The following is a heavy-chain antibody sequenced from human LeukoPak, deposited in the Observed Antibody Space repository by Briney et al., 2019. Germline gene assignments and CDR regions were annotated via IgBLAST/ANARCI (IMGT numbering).Heavy chain of an antibody. Sequence: GGSLRLSCAASGFTFSSHGMHWVRQAPGKGLEWVAVIWYDGSTTYYADSVKGRFTISRDNSKDTLYLQMNSLRAEDTAVYYCAKDYSSSTRVRYYYYMDVWGRGTTVTVSS. CDR2: IWYDGSTT. J-gene: IGHJ6*03. D-gene: IGHD6-6*01. V-gene: IGHV3-33*06. CDR1: GFTFSSHG. CDR3: AKDYSSSTRVRYYYYMDV.